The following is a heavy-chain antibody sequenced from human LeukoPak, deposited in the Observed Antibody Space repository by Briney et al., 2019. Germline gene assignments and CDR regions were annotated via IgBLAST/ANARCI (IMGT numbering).Heavy chain of an antibody. J-gene: IGHJ4*02. CDR3: AKGRYCSSTSSYEAGGDY. V-gene: IGHV3-23*01. CDR2: ISGSGGST. CDR1: GFTFSSYA. D-gene: IGHD2-2*01. Sequence: GGSLRLSCAASGFTFSSYAMSWVRQAPGKGLEWVSAISGSGGSTYYADSVKGRFTISRDNSKNTLYLQMNSLRAEDTAVYYCAKGRYCSSTSSYEAGGDYWGQGTLVTVSS.